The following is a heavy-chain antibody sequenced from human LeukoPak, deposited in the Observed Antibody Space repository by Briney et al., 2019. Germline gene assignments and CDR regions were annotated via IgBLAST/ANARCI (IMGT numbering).Heavy chain of an antibody. CDR1: GYTFTGYY. D-gene: IGHD4-17*01. Sequence: ASVKVSCKASGYTFTGYYMHWVRQAPGQGLEWMGWINPNSGGTNYAQKFQGRVTMTRDTSISTAYMELSRLRSDDTAMYYCARDDLDYGDYRGSYYYYMDVWGKGTTVTVSS. CDR3: ARDDLDYGDYRGSYYYYMDV. V-gene: IGHV1-2*02. CDR2: INPNSGGT. J-gene: IGHJ6*03.